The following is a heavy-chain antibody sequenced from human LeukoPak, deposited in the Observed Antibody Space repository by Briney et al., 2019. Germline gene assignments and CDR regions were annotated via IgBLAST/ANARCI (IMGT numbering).Heavy chain of an antibody. CDR3: ARGFPFVRGKAMGLEDPTVPRCCPYYFDY. J-gene: IGHJ4*02. CDR2: IIPIFGTA. V-gene: IGHV1-69*13. Sequence: SVKVSCTASGGTFSSYAISWVRQAPGQGLEWMGGIIPIFGTANYAQKFQGRVTITADESTSTAYMELSSLRSEDTAVYYCARGFPFVRGKAMGLEDPTVPRCCPYYFDYWGQGTLVTVSS. CDR1: GGTFSSYA. D-gene: IGHD4/OR15-4a*01.